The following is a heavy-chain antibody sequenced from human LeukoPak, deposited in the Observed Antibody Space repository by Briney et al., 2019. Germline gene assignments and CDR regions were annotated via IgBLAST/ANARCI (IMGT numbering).Heavy chain of an antibody. CDR1: GFTFSSYW. Sequence: GSLRLSCAASGFTFSSYWMSWIRQPPGKGLEWIGEINHSGSTNYNPSLKSRVTISVDTSKNQFSLKLSSVTAADTAVYYCASQPALYYYYGMDVWGQGTTVTVSS. CDR2: INHSGST. V-gene: IGHV4-34*01. CDR3: ASQPALYYYYGMDV. J-gene: IGHJ6*02.